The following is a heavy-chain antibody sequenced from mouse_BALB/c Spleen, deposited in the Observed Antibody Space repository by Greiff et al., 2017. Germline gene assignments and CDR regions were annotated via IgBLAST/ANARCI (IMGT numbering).Heavy chain of an antibody. CDR3: AAVYYDYDMDY. CDR1: GFNIKDTY. Sequence: VQLKESGAELVKPGASVKLSCTASGFNIKDTYMHWVKQRPEQGLEWIGRIDPANGNTKYDPKFQGKATITADTSSNTAYLQLSSLTSEDTAVYYCAAVYYDYDMDYWGQGTSVTVSS. D-gene: IGHD2-4*01. CDR2: IDPANGNT. V-gene: IGHV14-3*02. J-gene: IGHJ4*01.